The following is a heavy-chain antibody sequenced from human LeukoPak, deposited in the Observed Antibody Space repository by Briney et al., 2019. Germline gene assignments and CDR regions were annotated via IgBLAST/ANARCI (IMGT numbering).Heavy chain of an antibody. CDR3: ARGLMMAVAGRGEFHY. J-gene: IGHJ4*02. D-gene: IGHD6-13*01. V-gene: IGHV4-59*01. CDR1: GGSISSYY. Sequence: PSETLSLTCIVSGGSISSYYWSWIRQPPGKGLEWIGYIYYSGSTNYNPSLKSRATISVDTSKNQFSLKLSSVTAADTADYYCARGLMMAVAGRGEFHYWGQGTLVTVSS. CDR2: IYYSGST.